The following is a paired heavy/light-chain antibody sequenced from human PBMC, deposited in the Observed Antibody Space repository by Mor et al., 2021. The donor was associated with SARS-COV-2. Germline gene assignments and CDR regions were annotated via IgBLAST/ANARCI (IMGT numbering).Heavy chain of an antibody. CDR3: ATNKPYGDAEDY. V-gene: IGHV3-7*03. CDR1: GFTFRTYW. Sequence: EVQLVESGGGLVQPGGSLRLSCAASGFTFRTYWMSWVRQAPGKGLEWVAHINQDGSEKHYVDSVKGRFTISRDNAKNSLYLQMDSLRADDTAVYYCATNKPYGDAEDYWGQGTLVTVSS. D-gene: IGHD4-17*01. CDR2: INQDGSEK. J-gene: IGHJ4*02.
Light chain of an antibody. CDR1: QSISRY. J-gene: IGKJ1*01. Sequence: DIQMTQSPSSLSASVGDRVTITCRASQSISRYLNWYQKKPGKAPNLLIYAASSLQSGVPSRFSGSGSGTDFTLTINSLQPEDFATYYCQQSSTTPWTFGPGTKVGIK. V-gene: IGKV1-39*01. CDR2: AAS. CDR3: QQSSTTPWT.